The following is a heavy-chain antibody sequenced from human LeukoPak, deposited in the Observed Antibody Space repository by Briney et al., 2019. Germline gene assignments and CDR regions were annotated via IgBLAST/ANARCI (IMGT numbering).Heavy chain of an antibody. CDR3: AGHRYGDSDFEY. V-gene: IGHV4-59*01. D-gene: IGHD4-17*01. J-gene: IGHJ4*02. CDR2: INYIGSP. Sequence: SETLSLTCTVSGGSISSYYWSWIRQPPGKGLEWIGYINYIGSPNYNTSLKSRVTITVNTSKNQFSLKLSSVTAAETAVYYCAGHRYGDSDFEYWGQGTLVTVSS. CDR1: GGSISSYY.